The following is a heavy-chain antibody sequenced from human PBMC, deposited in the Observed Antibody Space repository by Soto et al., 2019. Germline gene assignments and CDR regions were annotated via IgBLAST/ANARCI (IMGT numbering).Heavy chain of an antibody. Sequence: SETLSLTCAVYGGSFSGYYWSWIRQPPGKGLEWIGEINHSGSTNYNSSLKSRVTISVDTSKNQFSLKLSSVTAADTAVYYCARGPRYRYSGYGSYYYYYYMDVWGKGTTVTVSS. CDR3: ARGPRYRYSGYGSYYYYYYMDV. CDR1: GGSFSGYY. J-gene: IGHJ6*03. CDR2: INHSGST. V-gene: IGHV4-34*01. D-gene: IGHD5-12*01.